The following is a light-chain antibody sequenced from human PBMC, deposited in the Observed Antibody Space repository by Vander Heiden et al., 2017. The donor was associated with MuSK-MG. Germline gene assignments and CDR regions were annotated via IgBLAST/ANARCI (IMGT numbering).Light chain of an antibody. CDR2: AAS. CDR1: QSMNIY. Sequence: DIQMTQSPSSLSASVGDRVNITCRASQSMNIYLNWYQQRPGKAPKLLIYAASSLQSGVPSRFSGSGSGTDFTLTINNLHPEDFATYFCQQSFIMPYTFGQGTNLEIK. J-gene: IGKJ2*01. V-gene: IGKV1-39*01. CDR3: QQSFIMPYT.